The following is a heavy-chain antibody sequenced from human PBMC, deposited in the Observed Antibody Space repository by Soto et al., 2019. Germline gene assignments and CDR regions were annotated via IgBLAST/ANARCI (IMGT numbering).Heavy chain of an antibody. CDR3: ARDDSSGYEIDDAFDI. CDR1: GFTFSSYA. J-gene: IGHJ3*02. CDR2: ISYDGSNK. D-gene: IGHD3-22*01. Sequence: GGSLRLSCAASGFTFSSYAMHWVRQAPGKGLEWVAVISYDGSNKYYADSVKGRFTISRDNSKNTLYLQMNSLRAEDTAVYYCARDDSSGYEIDDAFDIWGQGTMVTVSS. V-gene: IGHV3-30-3*01.